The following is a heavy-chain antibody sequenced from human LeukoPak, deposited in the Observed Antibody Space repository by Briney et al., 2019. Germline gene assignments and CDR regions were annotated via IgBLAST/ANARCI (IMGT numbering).Heavy chain of an antibody. V-gene: IGHV3-7*04. CDR3: ARGGESRALLQH. J-gene: IGHJ1*01. D-gene: IGHD3-16*01. CDR2: IREDGSEE. Sequence: GGSLRLSCAASGFTFSKSWMNWVRQAPGKGLEWVANIREDGSEEDCVDSVKGRFTISRDNAKNSLYLQMNSLRVEDTAVYYCARGGESRALLQHWGQGTLVTVSS. CDR1: GFTFSKSW.